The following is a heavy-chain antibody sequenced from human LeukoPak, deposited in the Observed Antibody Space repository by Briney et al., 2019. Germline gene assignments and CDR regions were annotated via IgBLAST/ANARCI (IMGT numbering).Heavy chain of an antibody. Sequence: SETLSLTCAVYGGSFSGYYWSWIRQPPGKGLEWIGEINHGGSTNYNPSLKSRVTISVDTSKNQFSLKLSSVTAADTAVYYCASGSSGWLHWGQGTLVTVSS. J-gene: IGHJ4*02. D-gene: IGHD6-19*01. V-gene: IGHV4-34*01. CDR1: GGSFSGYY. CDR2: INHGGST. CDR3: ASGSSGWLH.